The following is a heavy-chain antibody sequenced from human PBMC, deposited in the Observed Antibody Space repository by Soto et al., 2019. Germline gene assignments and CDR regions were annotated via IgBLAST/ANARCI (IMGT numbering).Heavy chain of an antibody. V-gene: IGHV3-23*01. CDR1: GFTFSSYA. Sequence: EVQLLESGGGLVQPGGSLRLSCAASGFTFSSYAMSWFRQAPWKGLEWVSAISGSGGSTYYADSVKGRFTISRDNSKNTLYLQMNSLRAEDTSVYYCAKVRSRIVVVDAFDIWGQGTMVTVSS. CDR2: ISGSGGST. D-gene: IGHD3-22*01. J-gene: IGHJ3*02. CDR3: AKVRSRIVVVDAFDI.